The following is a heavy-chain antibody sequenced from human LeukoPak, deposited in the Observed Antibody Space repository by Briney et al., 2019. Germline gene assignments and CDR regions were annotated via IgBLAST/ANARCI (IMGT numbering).Heavy chain of an antibody. D-gene: IGHD2-8*02. Sequence: PSETLSLTCAVSGGSISSGGYSWSWIRQPPGKGLEWIGYIYHSGSTYYNPSLKSRVTISLDTSKNQISLNLSSVTAADTAVYFCARRRRQSSGPSYYYFYMDVWGKGTTVTVSS. CDR2: IYHSGST. V-gene: IGHV4-30-2*01. CDR1: GGSISSGGYS. J-gene: IGHJ6*03. CDR3: ARRRRQSSGPSYYYFYMDV.